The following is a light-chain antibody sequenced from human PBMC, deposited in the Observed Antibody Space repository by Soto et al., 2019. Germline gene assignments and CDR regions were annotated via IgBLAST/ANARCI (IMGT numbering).Light chain of an antibody. CDR1: SSNIGSNT. CDR3: SAWDDSLNGWV. CDR2: RNN. V-gene: IGLV1-44*01. Sequence: QSVLTQPPSASGTPGQRVTISCSGRSSNIGSNTVNWYQQLPGTAPKLLIYRNNQRPSGVPDRFSASKSGTSASLAISGLQSEDEADYYCSAWDDSLNGWVFGGGTKLTVL. J-gene: IGLJ3*02.